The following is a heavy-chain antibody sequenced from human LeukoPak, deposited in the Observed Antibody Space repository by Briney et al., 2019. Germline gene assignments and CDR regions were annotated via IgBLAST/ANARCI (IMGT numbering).Heavy chain of an antibody. J-gene: IGHJ4*02. D-gene: IGHD2-2*02. V-gene: IGHV1-69*13. CDR2: IIPIFGTA. Sequence: ASVKVSCKASGGTFSSYAISWVRQAPGQGLEWMGGIIPIFGTANYAQKFQGRVTITADESTSTAYMELSSLRSEDTAVYCCARATGYCSSTSCYNLDYWGQGTLVTVSS. CDR1: GGTFSSYA. CDR3: ARATGYCSSTSCYNLDY.